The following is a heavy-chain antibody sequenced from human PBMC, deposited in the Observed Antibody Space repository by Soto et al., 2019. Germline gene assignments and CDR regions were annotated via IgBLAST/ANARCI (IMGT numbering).Heavy chain of an antibody. CDR3: ARDVCTKGVCYDRDWFDP. V-gene: IGHV3-11*01. CDR2: ISSSGSTI. J-gene: IGHJ5*02. CDR1: GFTFSDYY. Sequence: GGSLRLSCAASGFTFSDYYMSWIRQAPGKGLEWVSYISSSGSTIYYADSVKGRFTISRDNAKNSLYLQMNSLRAEDTAVYYCARDVCTKGVCYDRDWFDPWGQGTLVTVSS. D-gene: IGHD2-8*01.